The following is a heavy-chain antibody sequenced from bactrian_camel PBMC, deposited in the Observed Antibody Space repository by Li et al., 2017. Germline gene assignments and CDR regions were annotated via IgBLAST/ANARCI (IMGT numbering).Heavy chain of an antibody. J-gene: IGHJ4*01. Sequence: VQLVESGGGLVQPGGSLRLSCAGDGFTFSSYDMAWVRQAPGKGLEWISTIKSDGSSTYFADSVKDRFAISRDNAKNMVYLQLNSLKAEDTAMYYCATGSEIWFTEYEYWGQGTQVTVS. CDR2: IKSDGSST. V-gene: IGHV3S40*01. D-gene: IGHD1*01. CDR3: ATGSEIWFTEYEY. CDR1: GFTFSSYD.